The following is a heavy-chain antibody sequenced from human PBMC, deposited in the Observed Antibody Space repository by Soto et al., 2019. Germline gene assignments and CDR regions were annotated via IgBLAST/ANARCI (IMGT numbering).Heavy chain of an antibody. CDR2: ISAYNGNT. CDR3: ARDIAYSSSAGDVDY. CDR1: GYTFTSYG. J-gene: IGHJ4*02. V-gene: IGHV1-18*01. D-gene: IGHD6-6*01. Sequence: QVKLVQYGAEVKKPGASVKVSCKASGYTFTSYGISWVRQAPGQGLEWMGWISAYNGNTNYAQKLQGRVTMTTDTSTSTAYMELRSLRSDDTAVYYCARDIAYSSSAGDVDYWGQGTLVTVSS.